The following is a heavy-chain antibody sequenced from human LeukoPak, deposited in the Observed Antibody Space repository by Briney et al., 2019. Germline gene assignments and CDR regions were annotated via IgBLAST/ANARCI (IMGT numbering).Heavy chain of an antibody. J-gene: IGHJ4*02. Sequence: QPGRSLRLSCAASGFTFSSYAMHWVRQAPGKGLEWVAVISYDGSNKYYADSVKGRFTISRDNSKNTLYLQMNSLRAEDTAVYYCARVDTGNMAARPDYWGQGTLVTVSS. CDR2: ISYDGSNK. V-gene: IGHV3-30-3*01. CDR3: ARVDTGNMAARPDY. CDR1: GFTFSSYA. D-gene: IGHD6-6*01.